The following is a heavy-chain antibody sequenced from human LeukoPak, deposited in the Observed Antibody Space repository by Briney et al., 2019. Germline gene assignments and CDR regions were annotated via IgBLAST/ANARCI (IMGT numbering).Heavy chain of an antibody. Sequence: KPSETLSLSCTVSGGSISSYYWSWIRQPPGKGLEWIGYIYYSGSTNYNPSLKSRVTISVDTSKNQFSLKLSSVTAADTAVCYCARADDWLEGAFDIWGQGTMVTVSS. CDR1: GGSISSYY. CDR2: IYYSGST. V-gene: IGHV4-59*08. J-gene: IGHJ3*02. D-gene: IGHD3-9*01. CDR3: ARADDWLEGAFDI.